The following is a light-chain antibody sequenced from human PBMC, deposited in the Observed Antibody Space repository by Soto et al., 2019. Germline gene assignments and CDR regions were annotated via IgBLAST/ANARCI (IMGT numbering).Light chain of an antibody. Sequence: DIQMTQSPSSLSASVGDRVTITCRASRGISSYLAWYQQKPGKVPKLLIYAASTLQSGVPSRFSGGGSGTDFTLTISSLQPEDVESYYCQKYDSVPFTFGPGTKVDIK. CDR2: AAS. V-gene: IGKV1-27*01. CDR1: RGISSY. CDR3: QKYDSVPFT. J-gene: IGKJ3*01.